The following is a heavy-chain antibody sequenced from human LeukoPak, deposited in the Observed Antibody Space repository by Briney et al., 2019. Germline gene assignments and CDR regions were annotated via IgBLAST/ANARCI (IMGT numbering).Heavy chain of an antibody. CDR3: ARATDGSGSSSHYYYYYYGMDV. CDR1: GYSISSGYY. D-gene: IGHD3-10*01. J-gene: IGHJ6*04. V-gene: IGHV4-38-2*01. Sequence: SETLSLTCAVSGYSISSGYYWGWIRPPPGKGLEWIGSIYHSGSTYYNPSLKSRVTISVDTSKNQFSLKLSSVTAAATAVYYCARATDGSGSSSHYYYYYYGMDVWGKGTTVTVSS. CDR2: IYHSGST.